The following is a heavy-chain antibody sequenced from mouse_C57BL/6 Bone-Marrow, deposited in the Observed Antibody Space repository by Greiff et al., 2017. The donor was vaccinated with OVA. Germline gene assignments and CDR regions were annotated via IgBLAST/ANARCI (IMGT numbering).Heavy chain of an antibody. CDR3: SLYYGSPDYFDY. Sequence: QVQLKQSGAELVRPGASVTLSCKASGYTFTDYEMHWVKQTPVHGLEWIGAIDPETGGTAYNQKFKGKAILTADKSSSTAYMELRSLTSEDSAVYYCSLYYGSPDYFDYWGQGTTLTVSS. J-gene: IGHJ2*01. CDR2: IDPETGGT. CDR1: GYTFTDYE. D-gene: IGHD1-1*01. V-gene: IGHV1-15*01.